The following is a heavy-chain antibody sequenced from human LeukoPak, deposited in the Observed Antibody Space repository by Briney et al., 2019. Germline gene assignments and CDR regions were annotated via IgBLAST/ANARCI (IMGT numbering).Heavy chain of an antibody. V-gene: IGHV4-4*07. CDR1: GGSISSYY. CDR3: ASAFWGIGYSSCSCYFDY. Sequence: PSETLSLTCTVSGGSISSYYWSWIRQPAGKGLEWIGRIYTSGSTNYNPSLKSRVTMSVDTSKNQFSLKLSSVTAADTAVYYCASAFWGIGYSSCSCYFDYWGQGTLVTVSS. D-gene: IGHD6-13*01. J-gene: IGHJ4*02. CDR2: IYTSGST.